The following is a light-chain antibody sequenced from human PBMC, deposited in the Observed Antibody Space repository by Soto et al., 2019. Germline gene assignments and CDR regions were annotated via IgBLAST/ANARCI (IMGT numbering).Light chain of an antibody. CDR2: GAS. CDR3: QQYGSSSWT. Sequence: EIVLTQSPGTLSLSPGERATLSCRASQSVSSSYLAWYQQKPGQAPRLLIYGASSRATGIPDRFSGSGSGTDFILTISRLEPEDFAVYYCQQYGSSSWTFGQGTK. V-gene: IGKV3-20*01. J-gene: IGKJ1*01. CDR1: QSVSSSY.